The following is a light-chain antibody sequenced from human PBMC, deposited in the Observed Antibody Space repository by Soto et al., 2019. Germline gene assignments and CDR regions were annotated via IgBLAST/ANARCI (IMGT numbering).Light chain of an antibody. V-gene: IGLV2-8*01. CDR2: EVT. Sequence: QSALTQPPSASGSPGQSVTISCTRTSSDVGGYKFVSWYQQHPGKAPKLLIYEVTQRPSGVPDRFSGSKSGNTASLTVSGLQAEDDADYYCSSYAGSNMGVFGTGTKLTVL. CDR1: SSDVGGYKF. CDR3: SSYAGSNMGV. J-gene: IGLJ1*01.